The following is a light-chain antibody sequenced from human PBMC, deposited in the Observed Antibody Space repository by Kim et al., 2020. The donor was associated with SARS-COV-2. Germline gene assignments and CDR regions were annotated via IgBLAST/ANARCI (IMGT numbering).Light chain of an antibody. J-gene: IGKJ1*01. Sequence: ESGGGTVTIACRARQSISSWLAWYQQKPGKAPKLLIYDASSLESGGPSRFSGSGSGTEFTLTISSLQPDDVATDYCQQYNTYSWTFAQETKV. CDR1: QSISSW. V-gene: IGKV1-5*01. CDR3: QQYNTYSWT. CDR2: DAS.